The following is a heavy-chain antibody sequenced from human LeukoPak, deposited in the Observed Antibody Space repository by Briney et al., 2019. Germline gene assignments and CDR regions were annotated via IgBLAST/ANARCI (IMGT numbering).Heavy chain of an antibody. CDR2: VYHSGST. CDR3: AREYSTSSEGDYFDY. J-gene: IGHJ4*02. D-gene: IGHD6-6*01. V-gene: IGHV4-59*01. Sequence: SETLSLTCTVSGASITTYYWTWIRQPPGKGLEWIGYVYHSGSTNYNPSLKSRVTISLDTSRNQFSLRLSSVTAADTAVYFCAREYSTSSEGDYFDYWGQGSLVTVSS. CDR1: GASITTYY.